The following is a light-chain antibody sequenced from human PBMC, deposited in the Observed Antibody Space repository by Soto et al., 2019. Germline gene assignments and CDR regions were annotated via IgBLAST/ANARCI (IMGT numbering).Light chain of an antibody. CDR3: SSYAGSNNFGV. V-gene: IGLV2-8*01. J-gene: IGLJ1*01. CDR2: EVS. CDR1: SSDVGGYNY. Sequence: QSVLIQPPSASGSPGQSFTISCTGTSSDVGGYNYVSWYQQHPGKAPKLMIYEVSKRPSGVPDRFSGSKSGNTASLTVSGLQAEDEADYYCSSYAGSNNFGVFGTGTKV.